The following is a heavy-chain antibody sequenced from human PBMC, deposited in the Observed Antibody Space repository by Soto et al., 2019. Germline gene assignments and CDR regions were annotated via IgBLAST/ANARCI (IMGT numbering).Heavy chain of an antibody. V-gene: IGHV2-5*01. D-gene: IGHD3-9*01. CDR1: GFSINNGAVG. J-gene: IGHJ4*02. CDR3: AKGLAVRNNLLFEK. CDR2: LYWNDDK. Sequence: QITLKESGQTLVKPTQTLTLVCTLSGFSINNGAVGVGWIRQPPGKDPEWLALLYWNDDKWYSPSLRYRLSVANESSKTQEVLTMTHIAPIDADKYYWAKGLAVRNNLLFEKWAQGALVTVSS.